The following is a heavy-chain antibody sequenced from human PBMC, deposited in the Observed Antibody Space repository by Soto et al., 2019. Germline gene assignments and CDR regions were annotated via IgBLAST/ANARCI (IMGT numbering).Heavy chain of an antibody. J-gene: IGHJ2*01. CDR1: GFIFSDYA. CDR2: ISARGGNI. D-gene: IGHD3-16*01. V-gene: IGHV3-23*01. Sequence: EVQLLESGGGLIRPGGSLRLSCVASGFIFSDYAMTWVRQAPGKGLEWVATISARGGNIEYQDSFKGRFRLSRDNAKNTLFLQLNGLTADDTAVHYCAKVSGGLGYFDLWGGGTLVTVSS. CDR3: AKVSGGLGYFDL.